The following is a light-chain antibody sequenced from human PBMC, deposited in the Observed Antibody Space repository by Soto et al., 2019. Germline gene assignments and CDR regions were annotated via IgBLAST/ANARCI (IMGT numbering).Light chain of an antibody. V-gene: IGLV2-23*01. Sequence: QSALTQPASVSGSPGQSITISCTGTSRDVGIYNLVSWYQLHPRKVPKLIIYEDTKRPSGISSRFSGSESGITAFLTISGLQAEDEADYYCCSYAGSSTYVFGTGTKLTVL. CDR2: EDT. CDR1: SRDVGIYNL. CDR3: CSYAGSSTYV. J-gene: IGLJ1*01.